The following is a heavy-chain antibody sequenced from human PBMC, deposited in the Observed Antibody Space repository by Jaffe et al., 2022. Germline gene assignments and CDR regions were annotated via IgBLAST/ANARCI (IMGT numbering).Heavy chain of an antibody. CDR2: IYPGDSDT. D-gene: IGHD3-22*01. V-gene: IGHV5-51*03. J-gene: IGHJ3*02. Sequence: EVQLVQSGAEVKKPGESLKISCKGSGYSFTSYWIGWVRQMPGKGLEWMGIIYPGDSDTRYSPSFQGQVTISADKSISTAYLQWSSLKASDTAMYYCVRTPPSYYYDSSGYYYGWSAFDIWGQGTMVTVSS. CDR3: VRTPPSYYYDSSGYYYGWSAFDI. CDR1: GYSFTSYW.